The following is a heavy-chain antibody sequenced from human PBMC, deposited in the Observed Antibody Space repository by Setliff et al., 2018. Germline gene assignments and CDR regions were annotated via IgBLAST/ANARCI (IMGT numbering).Heavy chain of an antibody. V-gene: IGHV3-48*04. CDR3: ARTTGYRLEGDFDY. J-gene: IGHJ4*02. CDR2: IHDSGNPT. CDR1: GFTFNTYW. D-gene: IGHD3-16*01. Sequence: PGGSLRLSCAGSGFTFNTYWMTWVRQAPGKGLEWISYIHDSGNPTYYADSVKGRFTVSRDNAKNSLYLQMTSLRAEDTAIYYCARTTGYRLEGDFDYWGQGTLVTVSS.